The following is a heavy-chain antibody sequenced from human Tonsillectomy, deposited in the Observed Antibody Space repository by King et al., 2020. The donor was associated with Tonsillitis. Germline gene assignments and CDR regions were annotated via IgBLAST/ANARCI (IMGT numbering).Heavy chain of an antibody. J-gene: IGHJ4*02. CDR1: GGSISNRNYF. V-gene: IGHV4-39*07. Sequence: QLQESGPGLVKPSETLSLTCSVSGGSISNRNYFWGWIRQPPGKGLEWIGSVYYSGSTYYNPSLKSRVTISEDTSKNQFSLELSSVTAADTAVYYCARSHPPRYYDILSGYQYYFYYWGQGTLVTVSS. D-gene: IGHD3-9*01. CDR2: VYYSGST. CDR3: ARSHPPRYYDILSGYQYYFYY.